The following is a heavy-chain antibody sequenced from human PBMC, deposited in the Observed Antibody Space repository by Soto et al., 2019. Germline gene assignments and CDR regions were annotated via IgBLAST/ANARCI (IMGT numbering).Heavy chain of an antibody. CDR2: IYSGGST. J-gene: IGHJ4*02. V-gene: IGHV3-66*01. CDR1: GFTVSSNY. Sequence: EVQLVESGGGLVQPGGSLRLSFAASGFTVSSNYMSWVRQAPGKGLEWVSVIYSGGSTYYADSVKGRFTISRDNSKNTLYLKMNSLRGEVTAVYYGASSFTRGVGARAFDYWGQGTLVTVSS. CDR3: ASSFTRGVGARAFDY. D-gene: IGHD1-26*01.